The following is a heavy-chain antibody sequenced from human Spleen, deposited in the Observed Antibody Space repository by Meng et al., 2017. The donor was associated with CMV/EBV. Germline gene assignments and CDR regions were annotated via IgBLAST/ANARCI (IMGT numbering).Heavy chain of an antibody. Sequence: GSLRLSCTVSGGSISSYYWSWIRQPPGKGLEWIGYIYYSGSTNYNPSLKSRVTISVDTSKNQFSLKLSSVTAADMAVYYCARAVATIGGYYYGMDVWGQGTTVTVSS. J-gene: IGHJ6*02. V-gene: IGHV4-59*01. CDR2: IYYSGST. CDR1: GGSISSYY. D-gene: IGHD5-12*01. CDR3: ARAVATIGGYYYGMDV.